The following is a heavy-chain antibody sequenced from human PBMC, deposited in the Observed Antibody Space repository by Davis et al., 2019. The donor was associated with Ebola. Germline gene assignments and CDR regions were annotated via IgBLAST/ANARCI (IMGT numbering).Heavy chain of an antibody. D-gene: IGHD4-17*01. CDR2: ISYGGGTK. J-gene: IGHJ6*02. CDR1: GFTFSSYG. CDR3: ARMDYGDYYGMDV. Sequence: GESLKISCKASGFTFSSYGMHWLRQAPGKGLEWVTTISYGGGTKVYADSVKGRFTISRDNSKNTLYLQMNSLRAEDTAVYYCARMDYGDYYGMDVWGQGTTVTVSS. V-gene: IGHV3-30*03.